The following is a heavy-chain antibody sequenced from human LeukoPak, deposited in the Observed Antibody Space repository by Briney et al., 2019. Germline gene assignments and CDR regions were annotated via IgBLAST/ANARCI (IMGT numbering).Heavy chain of an antibody. Sequence: GRSLRLSCAASGFTFDDYAMHWVRQAPGKGLEWVSGISWNSGSIGYADSVKGRFTISRDNAKNSLYLQMNSLRAEDTALYYCAKDISTMVRGVIIGGVDYWGQGTLVTVSS. CDR3: AKDISTMVRGVIIGGVDY. J-gene: IGHJ4*02. D-gene: IGHD3-10*01. CDR1: GFTFDDYA. V-gene: IGHV3-9*01. CDR2: ISWNSGSI.